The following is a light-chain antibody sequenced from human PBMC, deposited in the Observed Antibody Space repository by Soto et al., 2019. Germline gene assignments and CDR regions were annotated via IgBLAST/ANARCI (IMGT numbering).Light chain of an antibody. Sequence: EIVLTQSPGTLSSSPGERATLSCRASQSVSSNYLAWYQQKTGQTPRLLIYIGSSRAPGIPDRFSGSGSGTHFTLTISRVEPEDFAVYYCQQYGSSPWTFGKGTKVEIK. CDR3: QQYGSSPWT. J-gene: IGKJ1*01. CDR2: IGS. V-gene: IGKV3-20*01. CDR1: QSVSSNY.